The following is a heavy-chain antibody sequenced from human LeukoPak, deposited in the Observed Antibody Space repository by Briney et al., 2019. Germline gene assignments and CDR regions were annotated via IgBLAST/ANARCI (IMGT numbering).Heavy chain of an antibody. Sequence: ASVKVSCKASGYTFTSYDINWVRQATGQGLEWMGWMNPNSGNTGYAQKFQGRVTMTRNTSISTAYMELSSLRSEDTAVYYCARVALGRQVATNNPYDYWGQGTLVTVSS. V-gene: IGHV1-8*01. CDR1: GYTFTSYD. CDR3: ARVALGRQVATNNPYDY. J-gene: IGHJ4*02. CDR2: MNPNSGNT. D-gene: IGHD5-12*01.